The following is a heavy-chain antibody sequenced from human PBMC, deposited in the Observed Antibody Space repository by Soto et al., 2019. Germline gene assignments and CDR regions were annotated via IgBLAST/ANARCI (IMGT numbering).Heavy chain of an antibody. CDR3: AKSSDYGDYAPKDY. V-gene: IGHV3-23*01. D-gene: IGHD4-17*01. Sequence: GGSLILSCAASGFTFSSYAMSWVRQAPGKGLEWVSAISGSGGSTYYADSVKGRFTISRDNSKNTLYLQMNSLRAEDTAVYYCAKSSDYGDYAPKDYWGQGTLVTVSS. CDR1: GFTFSSYA. CDR2: ISGSGGST. J-gene: IGHJ4*02.